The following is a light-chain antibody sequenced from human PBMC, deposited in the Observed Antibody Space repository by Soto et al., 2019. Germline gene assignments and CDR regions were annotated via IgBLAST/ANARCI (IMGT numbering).Light chain of an antibody. CDR1: QSFSSG. Sequence: DIQMTQSPSTLSASVGDRVTISCRASQSFSSGLAWYQQKPGKAPKLLIYDASSLESGVPSRFSGSGSGTEFTLTISSLQPDDFATYYCQQYNSYSSYTFGQGTKLEIK. CDR3: QQYNSYSSYT. V-gene: IGKV1-5*01. J-gene: IGKJ2*01. CDR2: DAS.